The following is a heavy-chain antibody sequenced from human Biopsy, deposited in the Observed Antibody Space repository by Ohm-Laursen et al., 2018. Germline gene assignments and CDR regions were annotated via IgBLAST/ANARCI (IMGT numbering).Heavy chain of an antibody. CDR3: GRRPFFDYWSAYYVDH. Sequence: SLRLSCSASGFTLSSHAMSWVRQAPGKGLEWVSVISGSGGSTHYADSVKGRFTISRDNSKNTLFLQMKSLRAEDTAIYYCGRRPFFDYWSAYYVDHWGQGALVTVSS. V-gene: IGHV3-23*01. CDR2: ISGSGGST. D-gene: IGHD3-3*01. J-gene: IGHJ5*02. CDR1: GFTLSSHA.